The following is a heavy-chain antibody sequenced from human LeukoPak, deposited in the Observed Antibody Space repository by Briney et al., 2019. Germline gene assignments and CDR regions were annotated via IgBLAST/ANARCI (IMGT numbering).Heavy chain of an antibody. V-gene: IGHV3-7*01. D-gene: IGHD2-8*02. CDR1: GFSFSSYW. CDR2: IKQDGSEK. CDR3: ARDTAGNDH. J-gene: IGHJ5*02. Sequence: GGSLRLSCEASGFSFSSYWMSWVRQAPGKGLEWVANIKQDGSEKYYVDSVKGRFTISRDNAKNSLYLQMNSLRAEDTAVYYCARDTAGNDHWGQGTLVAVSS.